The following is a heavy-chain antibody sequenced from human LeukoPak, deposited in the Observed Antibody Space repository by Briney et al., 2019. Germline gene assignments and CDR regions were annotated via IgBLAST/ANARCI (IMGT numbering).Heavy chain of an antibody. J-gene: IGHJ4*02. Sequence: GGSLRLSCAASGFTFSSYAMHWVRQAPGKGLEWVAVISYDGSNKYYADSVKGRFTISRDNSKNTLYLQMNSLRAEDTAVYYCARATMLHMIVVVMGYWGQGTLVTVSS. CDR3: ARATMLHMIVVVMGY. CDR2: ISYDGSNK. D-gene: IGHD3-22*01. V-gene: IGHV3-30-3*01. CDR1: GFTFSSYA.